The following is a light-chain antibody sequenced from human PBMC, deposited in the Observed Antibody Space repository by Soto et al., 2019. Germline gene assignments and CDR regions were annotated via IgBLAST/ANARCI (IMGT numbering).Light chain of an antibody. V-gene: IGKV3-15*01. CDR2: GAS. CDR3: QQYNNWPRT. Sequence: EIVMTQSPATLSVSPGERATLSCSASQSVSSNLAWYQQKPGQAPRLLIYGASTRATGIPARFSGSGSGTEFTLTISRLQSEDCAVYYCQQYNNWPRTFGQGTKVEIQ. J-gene: IGKJ1*01. CDR1: QSVSSN.